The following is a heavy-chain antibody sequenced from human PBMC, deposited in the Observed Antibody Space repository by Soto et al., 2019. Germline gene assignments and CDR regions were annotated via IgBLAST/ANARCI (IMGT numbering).Heavy chain of an antibody. CDR3: ARLPGYGSGGSCYSPGY. CDR2: IIPIFGTA. D-gene: IGHD2-15*01. Sequence: QVQLVQSGAEVKKPGSSVKVSCKASVGTFSSYAISWVRQAPGQGLEWRRGIIPIFGTANYAQKFQGRVTITADDYTSTAYMELSSLRSEDTAVYYCARLPGYGSGGSCYSPGYWGQGTLVTVSS. J-gene: IGHJ4*02. V-gene: IGHV1-69*01. CDR1: VGTFSSYA.